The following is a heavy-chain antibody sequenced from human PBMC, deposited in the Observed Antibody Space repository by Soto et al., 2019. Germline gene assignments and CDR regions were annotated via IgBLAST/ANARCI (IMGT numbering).Heavy chain of an antibody. Sequence: EVQLVESGGGLVKPGESLRLSCTASGFNFGAFSLSWVRQAPGKGLEWVSSIDPTSTEIHYADSVEGRFSVYRDSTKNSLYLQMISLRFEDTRVYYCARDYLTGDPREAFDSWGQGTLVTVSS. V-gene: IGHV3-21*01. D-gene: IGHD7-27*01. CDR1: GFNFGAFS. CDR3: ARDYLTGDPREAFDS. CDR2: IDPTSTEI. J-gene: IGHJ4*02.